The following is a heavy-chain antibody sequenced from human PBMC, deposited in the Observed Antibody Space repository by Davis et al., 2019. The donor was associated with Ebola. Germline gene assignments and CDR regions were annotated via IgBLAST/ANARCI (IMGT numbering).Heavy chain of an antibody. CDR2: IASDGGTK. J-gene: IGHJ4*02. V-gene: IGHV3-30-3*01. D-gene: IGHD2-8*01. CDR1: GFTFNYYP. Sequence: SLNTPCAASGFTFNYYPMHWVRQAPGKGLEWVAIIASDGGTKYYADSVEGRFTISRDNPENTIHLQMNSLRPEDTAVYFCVREGLYGHPFDSWGQGTLITVSS. CDR3: VREGLYGHPFDS.